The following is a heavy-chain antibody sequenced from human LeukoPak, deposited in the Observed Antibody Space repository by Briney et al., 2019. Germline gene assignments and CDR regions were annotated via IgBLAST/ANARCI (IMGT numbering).Heavy chain of an antibody. D-gene: IGHD3-3*01. CDR3: AREYYDFWSGLFGYMDV. Sequence: GGSLRLSCAASGFTFSSYSMNWVRQAPGKGLEWISSISSSSSYIYYADSVKGRFTISRDNAKNSLYLQMNSLRAEDTAVYYCAREYYDFWSGLFGYMDVWGKGTTVTVSS. CDR1: GFTFSSYS. CDR2: ISSSSSYI. J-gene: IGHJ6*03. V-gene: IGHV3-21*01.